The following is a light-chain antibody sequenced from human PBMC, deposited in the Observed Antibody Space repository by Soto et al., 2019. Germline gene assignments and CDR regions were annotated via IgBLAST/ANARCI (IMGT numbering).Light chain of an antibody. J-gene: IGKJ4*01. Sequence: IPISLSTHSLSSFLLVVVTITCQARQDISKYLNWYQQTPGKAPKLLIYDASNLETGVPSRFSGSGSGTEFTFTISSLQPEDIATYYCQQYDNLPLTFGGGTKVDIK. CDR3: QQYDNLPLT. V-gene: IGKV1-33*01. CDR2: DAS. CDR1: QDISKY.